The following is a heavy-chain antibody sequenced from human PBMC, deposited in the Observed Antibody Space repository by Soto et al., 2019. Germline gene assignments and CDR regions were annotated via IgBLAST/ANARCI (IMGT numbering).Heavy chain of an antibody. D-gene: IGHD2-8*01. CDR3: ARVASGLMVLNWFDP. Sequence: SETRSLTCTVSGGSISSGNYYWSWIRQPPGKGLEWIGYIYYSGSTYYNPSLKSRVTISVDTSKNQFSLKLSSVTAADTAVYYCARVASGLMVLNWFDPWGQGTLVTVSS. J-gene: IGHJ5*02. CDR1: GGSISSGNYY. V-gene: IGHV4-30-4*01. CDR2: IYYSGST.